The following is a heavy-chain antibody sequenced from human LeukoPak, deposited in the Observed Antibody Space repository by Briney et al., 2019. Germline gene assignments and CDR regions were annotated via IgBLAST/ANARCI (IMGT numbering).Heavy chain of an antibody. J-gene: IGHJ4*02. CDR3: ARDVDHYGSGTNGYFDY. CDR1: GGTFSSYA. CDR2: IIPIFGTA. V-gene: IGHV1-69*05. D-gene: IGHD3-10*01. Sequence: SVKVSCKASGGTFSSYAISWVRQAPGQGLEWMGGIIPIFGTANYAQKIQGRVTITTDESTSTAYMELSSLRSEDTAVYYCARDVDHYGSGTNGYFDYWGQGTLVTVSS.